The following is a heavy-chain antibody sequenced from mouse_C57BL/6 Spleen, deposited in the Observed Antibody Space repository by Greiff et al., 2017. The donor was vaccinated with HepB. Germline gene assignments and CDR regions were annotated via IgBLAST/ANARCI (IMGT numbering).Heavy chain of an antibody. CDR3: ASPYYYGSSPYAMDY. J-gene: IGHJ4*01. V-gene: IGHV1-72*01. Sequence: QVQLQQPGAELVKPGASVKLSCTASVYTFTSYWMHWVKQRPGRGLEWIGRIDPNSGGTKYNEKFKSKATLTVDKPSSTAYMQLSSLTSEDSAVYYCASPYYYGSSPYAMDYWGQGTSVTVSS. D-gene: IGHD1-1*01. CDR2: IDPNSGGT. CDR1: VYTFTSYW.